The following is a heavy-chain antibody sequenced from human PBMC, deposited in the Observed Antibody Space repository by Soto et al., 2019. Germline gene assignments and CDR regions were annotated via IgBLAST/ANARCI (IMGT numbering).Heavy chain of an antibody. V-gene: IGHV3-30*18. Sequence: QVQLVESGGGVVQPGRSLRLSCAASGFTFSSYGMHWVRQAPGEGLEWVSVISYDGSDNYYADSVTGRVTISRDTSNHTLYLQMDSLRAEDTAVYYCAEGVVVDTNYFQHWGQGTLVTFSS. CDR2: ISYDGSDN. CDR3: AEGVVVDTNYFQH. J-gene: IGHJ1*01. CDR1: GFTFSSYG. D-gene: IGHD1-26*01.